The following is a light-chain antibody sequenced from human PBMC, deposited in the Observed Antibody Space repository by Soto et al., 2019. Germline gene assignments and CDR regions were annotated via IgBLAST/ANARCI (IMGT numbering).Light chain of an antibody. CDR3: SSYAGSNNVL. CDR1: SSDVGGYNY. Sequence: QSVLTQPPSASGSPGQSVTISCTGTSSDVGGYNYVSWYQQHPGKVPKLMIYEVTQRPSGVPDRFSGSKSGNTASLTVSGLQPEDEADYYCSSYAGSNNVLFGGGTKLTVL. V-gene: IGLV2-8*01. CDR2: EVT. J-gene: IGLJ2*01.